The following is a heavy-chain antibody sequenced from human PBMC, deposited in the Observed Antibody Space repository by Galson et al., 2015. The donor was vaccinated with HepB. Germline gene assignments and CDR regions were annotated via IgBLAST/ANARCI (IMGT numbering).Heavy chain of an antibody. V-gene: IGHV1-18*04. CDR3: ARDRDYRFDY. J-gene: IGHJ4*02. Sequence: SCKASGYTFTTNGISWVRQAPGQGLEWLGWISTYGGNTNYAQKFQGRITLTGDTSTSIAYVELRSLRSDDTAVYYCARDRDYRFDYWGQGTLVTVSS. D-gene: IGHD4/OR15-4a*01. CDR2: ISTYGGNT. CDR1: GYTFTTNG.